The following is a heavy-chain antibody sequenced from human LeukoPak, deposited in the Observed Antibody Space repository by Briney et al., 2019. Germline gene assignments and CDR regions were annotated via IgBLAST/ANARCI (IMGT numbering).Heavy chain of an antibody. CDR3: ARQGLGRTIDY. CDR1: GYSFNTYW. CDR2: IDPIDSYI. D-gene: IGHD1-14*01. J-gene: IGHJ4*02. Sequence: GESLRISWKGSGYSFNTYWINWGRQMPGKRLEWMGRIDPIDSYINDSTSFQGHSTISVDKSISTAYVQWSSMKGSDTAMYYCARQGLGRTIDYWGQGTLVTVFS. V-gene: IGHV5-10-1*01.